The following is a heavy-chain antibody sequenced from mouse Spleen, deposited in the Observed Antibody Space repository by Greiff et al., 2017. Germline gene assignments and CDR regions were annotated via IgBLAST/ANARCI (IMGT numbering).Heavy chain of an antibody. D-gene: IGHD2-1*01. Sequence: EVKLVESGGGLVKPGGSLKLSCAASGFTFSSYAMSWVRQTPEKRLEWVATISSGGSYTYYPDSVKGRFTISRDNAKNTLYLQMSSLRSEDTAMYYCARHNGNYPFDYWGQGTTLTVSS. CDR3: ARHNGNYPFDY. CDR2: ISSGGSYT. CDR1: GFTFSSYA. J-gene: IGHJ2*01. V-gene: IGHV5-9-3*01.